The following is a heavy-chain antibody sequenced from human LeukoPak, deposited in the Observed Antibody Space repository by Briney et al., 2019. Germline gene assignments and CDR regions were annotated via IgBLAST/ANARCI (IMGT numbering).Heavy chain of an antibody. J-gene: IGHJ6*02. CDR1: GFTFSSYS. V-gene: IGHV3-21*01. D-gene: IGHD3-3*01. CDR2: ISSSSSYI. Sequence: GGSLRLSCAASGFTFSSYSMNWVRQPPGKGLEWVPSISSSSSYIYYADSVKGRFTISRDNAKNSLYLQMNSLRAEDTAVYYCARDETYYDFWSGSHYYGMDVWGQGTTVTVSS. CDR3: ARDETYYDFWSGSHYYGMDV.